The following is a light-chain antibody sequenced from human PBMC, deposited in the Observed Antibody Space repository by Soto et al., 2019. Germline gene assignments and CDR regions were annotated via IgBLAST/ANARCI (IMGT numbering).Light chain of an antibody. CDR3: SSFTTTATLV. CDR2: DAY. CDR1: SSDIGSYNY. J-gene: IGLJ2*01. Sequence: QSALTQPASVSGSPGQSITISCTGTSSDIGSYNYVSWYQQGPGKAPKLIIYDAYNRPSGVSNRFSSSKSGNTASLTISGIQTENEADYYCSSFTTTATLVFGGGTKLTVL. V-gene: IGLV2-14*01.